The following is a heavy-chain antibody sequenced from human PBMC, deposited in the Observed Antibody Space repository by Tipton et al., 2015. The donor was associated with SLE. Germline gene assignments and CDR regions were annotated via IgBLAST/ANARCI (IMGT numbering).Heavy chain of an antibody. V-gene: IGHV4-34*01. J-gene: IGHJ4*02. D-gene: IGHD2-15*01. Sequence: TLSLTCAVYGGSFSGYYWSWIRQPPGKGLEWIGEINHSGSTNYNPSLKSRFTISVDTSKKQFSLKLNSVTAADTAGYYCASGDCSGGSGYVDYCSQATVVTVSS. CDR2: INHSGST. CDR3: ASGDCSGGSGYVDY. CDR1: GGSFSGYY.